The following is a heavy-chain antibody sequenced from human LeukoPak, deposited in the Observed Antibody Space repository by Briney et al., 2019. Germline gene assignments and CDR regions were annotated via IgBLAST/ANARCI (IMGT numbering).Heavy chain of an antibody. J-gene: IGHJ4*02. CDR2: ITFTSSTI. CDR3: ARDRLHYGEYEKTLDY. D-gene: IGHD4-17*01. Sequence: GGSLRLSCAASGFTFSDYSMNWVRQAPGKGLEWVSYITFTSSTIHYADSVKGRFTISRDNAKSSLYLQMNSLRADDTAVYYCARDRLHYGEYEKTLDYWGQGTLVTVSS. CDR1: GFTFSDYS. V-gene: IGHV3-48*01.